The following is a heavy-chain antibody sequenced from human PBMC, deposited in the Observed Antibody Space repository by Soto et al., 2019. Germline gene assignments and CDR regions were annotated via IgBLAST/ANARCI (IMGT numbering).Heavy chain of an antibody. CDR1: GFTFSSYA. D-gene: IGHD6-13*01. CDR2: IWYDGSNK. Sequence: GGSLRLSCAASGFTFSSYAMSWVRQAPGKGLEWVAVIWYDGSNKYYADSVKGRVTISVDTSKNQFSLKLSSVTAADTAVYYCARAVRYSPPYYFDYWGQGTLVTVSS. J-gene: IGHJ4*02. V-gene: IGHV3-33*08. CDR3: ARAVRYSPPYYFDY.